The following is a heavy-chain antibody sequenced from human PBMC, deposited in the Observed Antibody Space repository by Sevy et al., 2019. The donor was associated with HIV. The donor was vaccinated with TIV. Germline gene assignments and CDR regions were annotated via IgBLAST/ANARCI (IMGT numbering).Heavy chain of an antibody. D-gene: IGHD3-22*01. CDR2: ISKDGTNK. Sequence: GGSLRLSCSASGFNISPYALHWVRQTPGKGLQWLAVISKDGTNKDYGDFVKGRFSFSRDNSKNTLYLKMRNLRPEHTAVYYCAKEGYYYDSHSADWFDPWGQGTLVTVSS. J-gene: IGHJ5*02. V-gene: IGHV3-30*04. CDR1: GFNISPYA. CDR3: AKEGYYYDSHSADWFDP.